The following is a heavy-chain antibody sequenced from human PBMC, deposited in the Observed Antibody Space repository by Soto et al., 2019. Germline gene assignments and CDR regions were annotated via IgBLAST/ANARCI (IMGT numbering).Heavy chain of an antibody. CDR2: IKQDGSEK. Sequence: EVQLVESGGGLVQPGGSLRLSCAASGFTFSSYWMSWVRQAPGKGLEWVANIKQDGSEKYYVDSVKGRFTISRDNAKNSLYLQMNSLRAEDTAVHYCARDLATIFGVVTDLDAFDIWGQGTMVTVSS. CDR3: ARDLATIFGVVTDLDAFDI. V-gene: IGHV3-7*01. CDR1: GFTFSSYW. J-gene: IGHJ3*02. D-gene: IGHD3-3*01.